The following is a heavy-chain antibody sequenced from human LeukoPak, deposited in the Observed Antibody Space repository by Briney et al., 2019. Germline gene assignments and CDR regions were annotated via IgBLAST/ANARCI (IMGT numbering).Heavy chain of an antibody. CDR2: IKQDGSEK. D-gene: IGHD3-10*01. CDR3: ARGPSYGPYYFDY. V-gene: IGHV3-7*03. CDR1: GFTFSSYW. Sequence: GGSLRLSCAASGFTFSSYWMHWVRQAPGKGLEWVANIKQDGSEKYYVDSVKGRFTISRDNAKNSLYLQMNSLRAEDTAVYYCARGPSYGPYYFDYWGQGTLVTVSS. J-gene: IGHJ4*02.